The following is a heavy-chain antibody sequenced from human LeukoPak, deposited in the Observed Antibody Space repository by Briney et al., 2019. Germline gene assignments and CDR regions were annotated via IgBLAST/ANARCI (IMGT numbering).Heavy chain of an antibody. D-gene: IGHD2-8*01. Sequence: PGGSLRLSCAASGFTFRRYDMHWVRQAPGKGLQWVAAISYDGSNEIYPDSVKGRFIISRDNSKNTLFLQMSSLRPEDTALYYCAKQMVERPHYYYMDVWGKGTTVTVSS. V-gene: IGHV3-30*18. CDR2: ISYDGSNE. J-gene: IGHJ6*03. CDR1: GFTFRRYD. CDR3: AKQMVERPHYYYMDV.